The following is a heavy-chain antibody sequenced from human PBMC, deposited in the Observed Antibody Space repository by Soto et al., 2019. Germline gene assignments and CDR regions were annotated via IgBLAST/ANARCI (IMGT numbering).Heavy chain of an antibody. CDR2: MNPNSGNT. D-gene: IGHD3-3*01. CDR1: GYTFTSYD. J-gene: IGHJ6*02. Sequence: ASVKLSCKAAGYTFTSYDINLVRQATGQGLEWMGWMNPNSGNTGYAQKFQGRVTMTRNTSISTAYMELSSLRSEDTATYYCARLGFNYDFLSGYYNVHHYYGIDVWGQGTTVTVSS. V-gene: IGHV1-8*01. CDR3: ARLGFNYDFLSGYYNVHHYYGIDV.